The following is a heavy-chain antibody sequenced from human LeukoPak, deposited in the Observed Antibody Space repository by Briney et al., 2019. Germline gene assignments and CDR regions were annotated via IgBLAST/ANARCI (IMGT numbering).Heavy chain of an antibody. CDR1: GGSISTYY. CDR2: IYYNEGT. Sequence: SETLSLTCTVSGGSISTYYWSWIRQPPGKGLEWIGYIYYNEGTNYNPSLKGRVIISVDTSKNQFSLKLSSVTAADTAVYYCARLESLVAGGWFDPWGQGTLVTVSS. V-gene: IGHV4-59*08. J-gene: IGHJ5*02. CDR3: ARLESLVAGGWFDP. D-gene: IGHD3-10*01.